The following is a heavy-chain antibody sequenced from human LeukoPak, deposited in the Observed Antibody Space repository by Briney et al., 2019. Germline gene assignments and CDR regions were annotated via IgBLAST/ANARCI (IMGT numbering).Heavy chain of an antibody. CDR3: ARVSGGLWYGYPRLDY. CDR2: INHSGST. Sequence: PSETLSLTCAVYGGSFSGYYWSWIRQPPGKGLEWIGEINHSGSTNYNPSLKSRVIISVDTSKNHFTLKLNSVTAADTAVYYCARVSGGLWYGYPRLDYWGQGTLVTVSS. D-gene: IGHD3-10*01. V-gene: IGHV4-34*01. CDR1: GGSFSGYY. J-gene: IGHJ4*02.